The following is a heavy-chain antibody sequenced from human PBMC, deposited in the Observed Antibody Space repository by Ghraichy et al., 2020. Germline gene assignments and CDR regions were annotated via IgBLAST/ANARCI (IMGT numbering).Heavy chain of an antibody. CDR1: GFSLSTSGVG. CDR2: IYWNNDK. CDR3: AHSSQAYDFWSGYPWFDP. Sequence: SGPTLVKPTQTLTLTCTFSGFSLSTSGVGVGWIRQPPGKALEWLALIYWNNDKRYSPSLKSRLTITKDTSKDQVVLTMTNMDPVDTGTYYCAHSSQAYDFWSGYPWFDPWGQGTLVTVSS. J-gene: IGHJ5*02. V-gene: IGHV2-5*01. D-gene: IGHD3/OR15-3a*01.